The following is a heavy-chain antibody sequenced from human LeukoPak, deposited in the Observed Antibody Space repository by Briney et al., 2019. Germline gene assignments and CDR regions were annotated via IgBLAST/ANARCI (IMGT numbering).Heavy chain of an antibody. V-gene: IGHV4-59*02. D-gene: IGHD3-22*01. CDR1: GGSVSNYY. CDR3: ARDHYDSSLFSDYYYGMDV. CDR2: ISHSGSV. Sequence: PSETLSLTCTVSGGSVSNYYWSWIRQSPGKGLEWIGYISHSGSVNYNPSLKSRVTMSVDTSKNQFSLKLSSVTAADTAVYYCARDHYDSSLFSDYYYGMDVWGQGTTVTVSS. J-gene: IGHJ6*02.